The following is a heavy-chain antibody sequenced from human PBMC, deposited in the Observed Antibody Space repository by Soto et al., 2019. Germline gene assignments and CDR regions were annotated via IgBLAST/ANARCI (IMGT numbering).Heavy chain of an antibody. V-gene: IGHV3-23*01. CDR3: AKDIAMIVSPPTFDY. J-gene: IGHJ4*02. CDR2: ISGSGGSK. CDR1: GFTFSSYA. Sequence: LRLSCAASGFTFSSYAMSWVRQAPGKGLEWVSLISGSGGSKYYADSVKGRFTISRDNSKNTLYLQMNGLRGEDTAVYYCAKDIAMIVSPPTFDYWGQGTLVTVSS. D-gene: IGHD3-22*01.